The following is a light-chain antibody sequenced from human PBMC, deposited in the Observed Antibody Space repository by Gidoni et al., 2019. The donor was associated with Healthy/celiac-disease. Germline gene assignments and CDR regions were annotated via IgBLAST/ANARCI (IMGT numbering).Light chain of an antibody. Sequence: QSVLTQPPSASGTPGQRVTISCSGRSSNIGINYVYWYQQLPGTAPKLLIYRNNQRPSGVPDRFSGSKSGTSASLAISGLRSEDEADYYCAAWDDSLSGRVFGGGTKLTVL. J-gene: IGLJ3*02. CDR2: RNN. CDR3: AAWDDSLSGRV. V-gene: IGLV1-47*01. CDR1: SSNIGINY.